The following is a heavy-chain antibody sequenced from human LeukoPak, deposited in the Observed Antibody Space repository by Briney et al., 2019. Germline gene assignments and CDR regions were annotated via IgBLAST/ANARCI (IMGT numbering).Heavy chain of an antibody. D-gene: IGHD3-10*01. CDR2: IYTSGST. J-gene: IGHJ4*02. Sequence: SSETLSLTCTVSGGSISSGSYYWSWTRQPAGKGLEGIGRIYTSGSTNYNPSLKSRVTISVDTSKNQFSLKLSSVTAADTAVYYCTRGDLTYYYNVGDHWGQGTLVTVSP. V-gene: IGHV4-61*02. CDR1: GGSISSGSYY. CDR3: TRGDLTYYYNVGDH.